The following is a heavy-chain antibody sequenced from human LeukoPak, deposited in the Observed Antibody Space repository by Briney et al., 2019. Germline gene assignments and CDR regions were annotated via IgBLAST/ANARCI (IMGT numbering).Heavy chain of an antibody. Sequence: SETLSLTCSVSSGSISGYYWSWIRQPPGKGLEWIGYIYYTGKTNSYPSLRSRVTISVDTSVNQFSLKLRSVTAADTAVYFCARYYCPNGVCNSFDSWGQGTLVTVSS. CDR2: IYYTGKT. J-gene: IGHJ4*02. V-gene: IGHV4-59*08. CDR1: SGSISGYY. CDR3: ARYYCPNGVCNSFDS. D-gene: IGHD2-8*01.